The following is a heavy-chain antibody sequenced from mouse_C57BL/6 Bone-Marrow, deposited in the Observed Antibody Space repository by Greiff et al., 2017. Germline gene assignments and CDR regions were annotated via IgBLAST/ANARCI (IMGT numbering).Heavy chain of an antibody. Sequence: VQLQQSGAELVRPGASVTLSCKASGYTFTDYEMHWVKQTPVHGLEWIGAIDPETGGTAYNPKFTGKAILTADTSSSTAYMELRSLASEDSAVYYCTDYYGSSYDYDAMDYWGQGTSVTVSS. D-gene: IGHD1-1*01. J-gene: IGHJ4*01. CDR1: GYTFTDYE. CDR2: IDPETGGT. CDR3: TDYYGSSYDYDAMDY. V-gene: IGHV1-15*01.